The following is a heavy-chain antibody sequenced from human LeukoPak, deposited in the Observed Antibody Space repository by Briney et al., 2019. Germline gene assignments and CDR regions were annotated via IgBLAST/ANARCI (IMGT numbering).Heavy chain of an antibody. CDR3: ARRGYYDSSGYFPLSWYFDL. J-gene: IGHJ2*01. Sequence: SVKVSCKASGGTFSSYAISWVRQAPGQGLEWMGGIIPIFGTANYAQKFQGRVTITADESTSTAYMELSSLRSEDTAVYYCARRGYYDSSGYFPLSWYFDLWGRGTLVTVSS. V-gene: IGHV1-69*13. D-gene: IGHD3-22*01. CDR1: GGTFSSYA. CDR2: IIPIFGTA.